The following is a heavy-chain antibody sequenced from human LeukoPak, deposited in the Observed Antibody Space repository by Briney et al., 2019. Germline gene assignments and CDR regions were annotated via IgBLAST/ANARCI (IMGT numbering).Heavy chain of an antibody. J-gene: IGHJ4*02. CDR3: ARITFGEYQDY. V-gene: IGHV1-2*02. CDR1: GGTFSSNA. CDR2: INPNSGGT. D-gene: IGHD3-16*01. Sequence: ASVKVSCKASGGTFSSNAISRVRQAPGQGLEWMGWINPNSGGTNYSQNFQGRVNMTRDTSISTAYMELSRLRSDDTAVYYCARITFGEYQDYWGQGTLVTVSS.